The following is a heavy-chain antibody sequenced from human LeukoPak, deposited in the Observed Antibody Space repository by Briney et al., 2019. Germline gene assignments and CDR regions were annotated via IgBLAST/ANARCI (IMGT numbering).Heavy chain of an antibody. J-gene: IGHJ4*02. CDR3: AIYDSSGYYSSDY. Sequence: ASVKVSCKASGYTFTSYYMHWVRQAPGQGLEWRGIINPSGGSTSYAQKFQGRVTMTRDMSTSTVYMELSSLRSEDTAVYYCAIYDSSGYYSSDYWGQGTLVTVSS. V-gene: IGHV1-46*01. CDR1: GYTFTSYY. CDR2: INPSGGST. D-gene: IGHD3-22*01.